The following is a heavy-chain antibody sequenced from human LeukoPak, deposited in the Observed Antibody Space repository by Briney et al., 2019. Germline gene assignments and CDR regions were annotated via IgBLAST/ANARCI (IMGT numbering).Heavy chain of an antibody. D-gene: IGHD6-19*01. CDR3: ARLGSGWSGEPNWFDP. J-gene: IGHJ5*02. CDR1: GYSFTSYW. V-gene: IGHV5-51*01. Sequence: GESLKISCKGSGYSFTSYWIGWVRQMPGKGLEWVGIIYPGDSDTRYSPSFQGQVTISADKSISTAYLQWSSLKASDTAMYYCARLGSGWSGEPNWFDPWGQGTLVTVSS. CDR2: IYPGDSDT.